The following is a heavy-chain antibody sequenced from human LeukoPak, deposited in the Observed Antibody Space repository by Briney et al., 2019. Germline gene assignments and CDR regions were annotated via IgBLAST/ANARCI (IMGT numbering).Heavy chain of an antibody. D-gene: IGHD6-19*01. V-gene: IGHV3-21*01. J-gene: IGHJ4*02. CDR3: ARVVTHYSGSSGYALDF. Sequence: GGSLRLSCAASGFSFSSYAINWVRQAPGKGREWVSSISPSSSYIHYADSAKGRFTISRDDAKNSLYLQMNSLRAEDTAVYYCARVVTHYSGSSGYALDFWGQGALVTVSS. CDR2: ISPSSSYI. CDR1: GFSFSSYA.